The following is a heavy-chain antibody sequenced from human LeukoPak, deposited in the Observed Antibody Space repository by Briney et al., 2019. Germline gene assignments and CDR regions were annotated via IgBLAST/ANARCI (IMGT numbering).Heavy chain of an antibody. CDR2: IIPIFGTA. CDR1: GGTFTSYA. Sequence: SVKVSCKASGGTFTSYAISWVRQAPGQGLEWMGGIIPIFGTANYAQKFQGRVTITADKSTSTAYMELSSLRSEDTAVYYCATEGDSGTYSYFQHWGQGTLVTVS. CDR3: ATEGDSGTYSYFQH. J-gene: IGHJ1*01. D-gene: IGHD1-26*01. V-gene: IGHV1-69*06.